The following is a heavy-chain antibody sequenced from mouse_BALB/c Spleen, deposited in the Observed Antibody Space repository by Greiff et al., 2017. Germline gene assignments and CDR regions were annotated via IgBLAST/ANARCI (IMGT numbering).Heavy chain of an antibody. Sequence: VHLVESGPGLVAPSQSLSITCTVSGFSLTSYGVHWVRQPPGKGLEWLGVIWAGGSTNYNSALMSRLSISKDNSKSQVFLKMNSLQTDDTAMYYCAREGIHYYGYGFAYWGQGTLVTVSA. CDR2: IWAGGST. J-gene: IGHJ3*01. V-gene: IGHV2-9*02. CDR3: AREGIHYYGYGFAY. D-gene: IGHD1-2*01. CDR1: GFSLTSYG.